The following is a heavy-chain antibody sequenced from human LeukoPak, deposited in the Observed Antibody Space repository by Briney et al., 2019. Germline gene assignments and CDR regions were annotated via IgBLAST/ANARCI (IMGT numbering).Heavy chain of an antibody. Sequence: SETLSLTCTVSGGSISSYYWSWIRQPPGKGLEWIGYIYYSGSTNYNPSLKSRVTISVDTSKNQFSLKLSSVTAADTAVYYCAALNWNDGELDYWGQGTLVTVSS. CDR2: IYYSGST. CDR1: GGSISSYY. V-gene: IGHV4-59*01. D-gene: IGHD1-1*01. J-gene: IGHJ4*02. CDR3: AALNWNDGELDY.